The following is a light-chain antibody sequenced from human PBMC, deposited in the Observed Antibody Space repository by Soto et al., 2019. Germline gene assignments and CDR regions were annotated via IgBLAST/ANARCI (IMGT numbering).Light chain of an antibody. CDR3: TSYAGSSNV. CDR2: EVN. J-gene: IGLJ1*01. CDR1: SSDVGGYNY. Sequence: QSVLTQPPSASGSPGQSVAISCTGTSSDVGGYNYVSWYQQHPGKAPKLMIYEVNKRPSGVPDRFSGSKSGSTASLTVSGLQAEDEADYYYTSYAGSSNVFGTGTKVTVL. V-gene: IGLV2-8*01.